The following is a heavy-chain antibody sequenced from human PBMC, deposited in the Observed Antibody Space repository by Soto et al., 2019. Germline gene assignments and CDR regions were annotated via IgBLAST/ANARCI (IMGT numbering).Heavy chain of an antibody. D-gene: IGHD2-8*01. Sequence: QAQLEQSGPEVKRPGASLKVSCKASAYTFTSYHISWVRQAPGQGLEWIGWIHAFDDDTNYSQKFQDRVTMTAHRSTDTAYLDLRSPGSDDTAIYYCARNLYGRAFDIWGQGTMVTVSS. CDR2: IHAFDDDT. J-gene: IGHJ3*02. V-gene: IGHV1-18*04. CDR3: ARNLYGRAFDI. CDR1: AYTFTSYH.